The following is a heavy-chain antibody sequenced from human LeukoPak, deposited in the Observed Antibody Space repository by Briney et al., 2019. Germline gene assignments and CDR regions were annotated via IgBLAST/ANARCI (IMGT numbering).Heavy chain of an antibody. J-gene: IGHJ3*02. V-gene: IGHV3-21*01. CDR3: ARDFPRDIVVVPAASLDI. Sequence: PGGSLRLSCAASGLTFSSYSMNWVRQDPGKGLEWVSSISSSSSYIYYADSVKGRFTISRDNAKNSLYLQMNSLRAEDTAVYYCARDFPRDIVVVPAASLDIWGQGTMVTVSS. CDR2: ISSSSSYI. D-gene: IGHD2-2*01. CDR1: GLTFSSYS.